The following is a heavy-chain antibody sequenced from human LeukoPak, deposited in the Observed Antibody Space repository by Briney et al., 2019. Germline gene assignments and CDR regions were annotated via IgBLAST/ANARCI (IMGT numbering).Heavy chain of an antibody. J-gene: IGHJ4*02. Sequence: SVKVSCKASGGTFSSYAISWVRQAPGQGLEWMGGIIPVFDTANYAQKFQGRVTITADESTSTAYMELSSLRSEDTAVYYCARELHRGGDRELWGQGTLVTVSS. D-gene: IGHD1-7*01. CDR3: ARELHRGGDREL. V-gene: IGHV1-69*13. CDR2: IIPVFDTA. CDR1: GGTFSSYA.